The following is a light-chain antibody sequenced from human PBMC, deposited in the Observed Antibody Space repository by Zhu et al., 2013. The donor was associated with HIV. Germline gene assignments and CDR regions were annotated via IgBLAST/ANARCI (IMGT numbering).Light chain of an antibody. J-gene: IGKJ1*01. CDR1: QRLLYSSSNKNY. Sequence: DIVMTQSPDSLAVSLGERATINCKSSQRLLYSSSNKNYLAWYQQKPGQPPKLLIYWASTRESGVPARFSGSGSGTDFTFTISSLQAEDVALYYCQQYYSTPWTFGQGTKVEIK. CDR3: QQYYSTPWT. V-gene: IGKV4-1*01. CDR2: WAS.